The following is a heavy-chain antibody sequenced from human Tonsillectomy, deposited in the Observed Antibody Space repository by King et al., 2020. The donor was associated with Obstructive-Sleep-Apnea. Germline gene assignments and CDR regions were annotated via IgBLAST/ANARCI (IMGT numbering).Heavy chain of an antibody. CDR2: IYYSGST. CDR3: ARGCTQKGDYDLPLAI. CDR1: GGSISSGGYY. J-gene: IGHJ3*02. D-gene: IGHD4-17*01. Sequence: QLQESGPGLVKPSQTLSLTCTVSGGSISSGGYYWSWIRQHPGKGLEWIGYIYYSGSTYYNPSLKSRVTISVDTSKNQFSLKLSSVTAADTAVYYCARGCTQKGDYDLPLAIWGQGTMVTVSS. V-gene: IGHV4-31*03.